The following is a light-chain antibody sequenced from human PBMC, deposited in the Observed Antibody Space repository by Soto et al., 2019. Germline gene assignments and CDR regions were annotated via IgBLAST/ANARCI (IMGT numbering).Light chain of an antibody. CDR2: SSY. J-gene: IGLJ1*01. CDR1: SSNIGSNT. V-gene: IGLV1-44*01. CDR3: QSYDSSLSGYV. Sequence: QAVLTQPPSVSGTPGQRVTISCSGSSSNIGSNTVNWYQQFPGTAPRLLIYSSYQRPSGVPDRFSGSKSGTSASLAITGLQAEDEADYYCQSYDSSLSGYVFGTGTKLTVL.